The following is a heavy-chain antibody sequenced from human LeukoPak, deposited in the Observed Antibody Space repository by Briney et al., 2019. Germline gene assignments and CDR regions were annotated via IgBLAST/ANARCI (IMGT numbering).Heavy chain of an antibody. V-gene: IGHV1-69*13. J-gene: IGHJ6*02. CDR2: IIPIFGTA. CDR1: GGTFSSYA. CDR3: ATAPRSLSSSWYVRGYYYYGMDV. D-gene: IGHD6-13*01. Sequence: GASVKVSCKASGGTFSSYAISWVRQAPGQGLGWMGGIIPIFGTANYAQKFQGRVTITADESTSTAYMELSSLRSEDTAVYYCATAPRSLSSSWYVRGYYYYGMDVWGQGTTVTVSS.